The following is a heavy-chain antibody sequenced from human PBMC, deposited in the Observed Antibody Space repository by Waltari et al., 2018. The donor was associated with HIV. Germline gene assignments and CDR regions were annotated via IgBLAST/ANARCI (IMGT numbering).Heavy chain of an antibody. V-gene: IGHV1-69*04. D-gene: IGHD6-6*01. J-gene: IGHJ4*02. Sequence: QVQLVQSGAEVKKPGSSVKVSCKASGGTFSSYAISWVRQAPGQGLEWMGRIIPILGIANYAQKFQGRVTITADKSTSTAYMELSSLRSEDTAVYYCARDDMDSSSSGEVDYWGQGTLVTVSS. CDR2: IIPILGIA. CDR3: ARDDMDSSSSGEVDY. CDR1: GGTFSSYA.